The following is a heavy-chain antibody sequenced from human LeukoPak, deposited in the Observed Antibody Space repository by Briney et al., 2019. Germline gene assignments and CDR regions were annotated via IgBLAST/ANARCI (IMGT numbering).Heavy chain of an antibody. Sequence: GGSLRLSCAASGFTFSSYSMNWVRQAPGKGLEWVSSISSSSSYIYYADSVKGRFTISRDNAKNSLYLQMNSLRAEDTAVYYCARDGYYYGDDIDYWGQGTLVTVSS. J-gene: IGHJ4*02. CDR2: ISSSSSYI. D-gene: IGHD4-17*01. CDR1: GFTFSSYS. CDR3: ARDGYYYGDDIDY. V-gene: IGHV3-21*01.